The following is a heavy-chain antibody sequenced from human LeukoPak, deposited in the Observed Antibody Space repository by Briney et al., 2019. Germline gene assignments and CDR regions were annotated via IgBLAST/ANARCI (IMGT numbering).Heavy chain of an antibody. J-gene: IGHJ6*03. Sequence: GSLRLSCVASGFTLSNYSMNWVRQAPGKGLEWVSSITSSSSYIFYADSVQGRFTISRDNAKNSLYLQMNSLRAEDTAVYYCARTNEGKGYYYYYMDVWGKGTTVTVSS. CDR1: GFTLSNYS. CDR2: ITSSSSYI. D-gene: IGHD1-1*01. CDR3: ARTNEGKGYYYYYMDV. V-gene: IGHV3-21*01.